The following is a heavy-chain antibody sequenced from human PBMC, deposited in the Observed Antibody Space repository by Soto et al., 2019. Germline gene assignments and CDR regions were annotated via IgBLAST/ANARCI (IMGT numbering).Heavy chain of an antibody. CDR1: GGSISSYY. V-gene: IGHV4-59*08. CDR2: IYYSGST. J-gene: IGHJ3*02. D-gene: IGHD6-19*01. Sequence: SETLSLTYTVSGGSISSYYWSWIRQPPGKGLEWIGYIYYSGSTNYNPSLKSRVTISVDTSKIQFSLKLSSVTAADTAVYYCARRKKGQWLVPGAFDIWGQGTMVTVSS. CDR3: ARRKKGQWLVPGAFDI.